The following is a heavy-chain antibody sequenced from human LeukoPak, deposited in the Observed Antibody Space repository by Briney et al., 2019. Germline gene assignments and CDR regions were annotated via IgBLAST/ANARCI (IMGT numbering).Heavy chain of an antibody. CDR1: GFTFSSYA. Sequence: GGSLRLSCAASGFTFSSYAMSWVRQAPGKGLEWVSTISGDGTYYADSVKGRFTISRDNSKSILYLQMNGLRAADTALYYCAKRDTTTVAGTPRRYYFDYWGQGTQVTVSS. J-gene: IGHJ4*02. CDR2: ISGDGT. V-gene: IGHV3-23*01. D-gene: IGHD6-19*01. CDR3: AKRDTTTVAGTPRRYYFDY.